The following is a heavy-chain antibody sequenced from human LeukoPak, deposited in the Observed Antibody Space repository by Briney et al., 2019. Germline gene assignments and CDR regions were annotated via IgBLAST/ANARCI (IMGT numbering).Heavy chain of an antibody. Sequence: VASVKVSCKASGGTFSSYAISWVRQAPGQGLEWMGGIIPMLGAADYAQKFQGRVTITADESTSTAYMELSSLTSEDTAVYYCARVRSGLQLPIDYWGQGTLVTVSS. D-gene: IGHD2-2*01. V-gene: IGHV1-69*13. CDR3: ARVRSGLQLPIDY. J-gene: IGHJ4*02. CDR1: GGTFSSYA. CDR2: IIPMLGAA.